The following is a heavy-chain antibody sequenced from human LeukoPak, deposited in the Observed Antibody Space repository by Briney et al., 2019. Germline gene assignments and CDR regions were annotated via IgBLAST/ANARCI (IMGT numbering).Heavy chain of an antibody. CDR1: GGSFSGYY. J-gene: IGHJ6*03. V-gene: IGHV4-34*01. CDR3: ASGKYQRNYYYYYYMDV. D-gene: IGHD2-2*01. CDR2: INHSGST. Sequence: SETLSLTCAVYGGSFSGYYWSWIRQPPGKGLEWIGEINHSGSTNYNPSLKSRVTISVDTSKNQFSLKLSSVTAAGTAVYYCASGKYQRNYYYYYYMDVWGKGTTVTVSS.